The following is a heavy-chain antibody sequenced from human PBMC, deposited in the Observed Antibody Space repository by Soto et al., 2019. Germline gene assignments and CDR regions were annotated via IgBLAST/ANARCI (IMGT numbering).Heavy chain of an antibody. V-gene: IGHV4-34*01. CDR1: GGSFSGYY. CDR3: AKDITGTGSMSLADDY. J-gene: IGHJ4*02. D-gene: IGHD1-20*01. Sequence: QVQLQQWGAGLLKPSETLSLTCAVYGGSFSGYYWSWIRQPPGKGLEWIGEINHSGSTNYNPSLKIRVTISVDTSKNQFSLKLSSVTAADTAVYYCAKDITGTGSMSLADDYWGQGTLVTVSS. CDR2: INHSGST.